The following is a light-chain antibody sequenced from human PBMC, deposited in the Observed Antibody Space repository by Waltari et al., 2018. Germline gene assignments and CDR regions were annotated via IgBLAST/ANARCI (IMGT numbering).Light chain of an antibody. CDR1: SSDVGGYNY. CDR2: EVS. J-gene: IGLJ3*02. V-gene: IGLV2-8*01. Sequence: QSALTQPPSASGSPGQSVTISCTGTSSDVGGYNYVPWYQQHPGKAPKRMIFEVSKRPSGVADRFSGSKSGNTASLTVSGLQAEDEADYYCCSYAFSSNWVFGGGTKLTVL. CDR3: CSYAFSSNWV.